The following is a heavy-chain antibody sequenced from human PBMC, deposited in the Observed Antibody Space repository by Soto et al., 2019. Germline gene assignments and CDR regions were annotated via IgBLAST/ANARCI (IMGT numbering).Heavy chain of an antibody. CDR2: MYYSGSA. Sequence: QLQLQESGPGLVKPSETLSLTCTVSGASISSSSYYWGWIRQPPGKGLEWIGSMYYSGSAYYNPSLQRRFTLSVDPSKNQFSLKLSSVTGADTAVYYCASHRYVDTVAYWGQGTLVTVSS. D-gene: IGHD5-18*01. J-gene: IGHJ4*02. V-gene: IGHV4-39*01. CDR1: GASISSSSYY. CDR3: ASHRYVDTVAY.